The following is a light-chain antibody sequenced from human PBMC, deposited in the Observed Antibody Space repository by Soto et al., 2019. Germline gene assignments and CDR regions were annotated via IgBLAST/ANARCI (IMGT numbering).Light chain of an antibody. Sequence: EIVLTQSPGSLSLSPGERATLSCRASQSVSSTYIAWYQQRPGQAPRLLIYGASSRATDIPDRFSGSGSGTDFTLTSSRLEPEDFAVYYCHQYGSSPTFGQGTRLE. CDR3: HQYGSSPT. J-gene: IGKJ5*01. V-gene: IGKV3-20*01. CDR1: QSVSSTY. CDR2: GAS.